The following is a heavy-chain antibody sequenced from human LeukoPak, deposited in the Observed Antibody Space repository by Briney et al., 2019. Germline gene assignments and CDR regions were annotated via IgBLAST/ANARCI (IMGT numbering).Heavy chain of an antibody. CDR1: GYKFTDDY. J-gene: IGHJ4*02. V-gene: IGHV1-2*02. CDR3: APTAEAYTSWWKV. D-gene: IGHD3-16*01. Sequence: GASVKVSCKSSGYKFTDDYMHWVRPAPGQGLEFMGWINPDSGFTNYAQKFKGRVTMARDTSISTAYLEVRSLTSDDTAVYYCAPTAEAYTSWWKVWGQGTLVTVSS. CDR2: INPDSGFT.